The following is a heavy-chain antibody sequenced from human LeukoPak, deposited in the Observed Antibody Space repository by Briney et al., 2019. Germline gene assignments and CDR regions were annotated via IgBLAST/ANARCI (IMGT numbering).Heavy chain of an antibody. J-gene: IGHJ4*02. CDR2: IDTAGAT. V-gene: IGHV3-13*04. Sequence: PGGSLRLSCAASGFTFSIYDMHWVRHITGKGLEWVSGIDTAGATYYPGSMKGRFTISRENAKNSLYLQMNTLRGGDTGVYYCARGFGGNSRRMYDFWGQGTLVTVSS. CDR3: ARGFGGNSRRMYDF. CDR1: GFTFSIYD. D-gene: IGHD4-23*01.